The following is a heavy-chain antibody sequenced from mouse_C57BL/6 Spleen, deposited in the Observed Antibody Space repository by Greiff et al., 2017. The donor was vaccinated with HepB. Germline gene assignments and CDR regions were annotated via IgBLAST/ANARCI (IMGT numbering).Heavy chain of an antibody. V-gene: IGHV1-61*01. D-gene: IGHD2-4*01. CDR3: ATLYYEDAMDY. CDR2: IYPSDSET. J-gene: IGHJ4*01. CDR1: GYTFTSYW. Sequence: QVQLQQPGAELVRPGSSVKLSCKASGYTFTSYWMDWVKQRPGQGLEWIGNIYPSDSETHYNPKFKDKATLTVDKSSSTAYMQLSSLTSEDSAVYYCATLYYEDAMDYWGQGTSVTVSS.